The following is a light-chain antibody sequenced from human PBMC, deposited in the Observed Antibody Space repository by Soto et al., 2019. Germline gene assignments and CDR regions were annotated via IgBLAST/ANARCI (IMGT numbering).Light chain of an antibody. V-gene: IGKV1-27*01. J-gene: IGKJ5*01. CDR3: QQRSNRIT. Sequence: DIQMTQSPSSLSASVGDRVTITCRASQSITDYLAWYQQKPGKVPKLLIYDVSTLQSAVPSRFSGSGSGTDFTLTVSSLEPEDFALYYCQQRSNRITFGQGTRLEIK. CDR2: DVS. CDR1: QSITDY.